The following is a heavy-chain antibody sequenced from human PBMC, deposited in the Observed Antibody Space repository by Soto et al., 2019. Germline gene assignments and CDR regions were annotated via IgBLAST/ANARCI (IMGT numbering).Heavy chain of an antibody. CDR2: MFLGGSDT. CDR3: ARSRKNCGGDCYALEY. V-gene: IGHV5-51*01. D-gene: IGHD2-21*02. Sequence: GESLKISCQGSGDTFSSYWIGWVRQMPGKGLGWMGIMFLGGSDTRYSPSFQGRVNISADKSIRTAYLQWNSLEASDTAMYYCARSRKNCGGDCYALEYWGTGTLVTVDS. CDR1: GDTFSSYW. J-gene: IGHJ4*02.